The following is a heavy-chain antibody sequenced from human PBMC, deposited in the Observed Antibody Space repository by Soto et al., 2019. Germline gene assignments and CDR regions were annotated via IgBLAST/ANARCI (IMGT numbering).Heavy chain of an antibody. V-gene: IGHV2-70*04. CDR3: AHIEVSGSAFDI. J-gene: IGHJ3*02. CDR2: IDWDDDK. D-gene: IGHD2-15*01. CDR1: GFSFTTSEMR. Sequence: SGPTLVNPTQTLTLTCTFSGFSFTTSEMRVGWIRQPPGKALEWLARIDWDDDKFYSTSLKTRLTISKDTSKNQVVLTVTNMDPVDTATYYCAHIEVSGSAFDIWGQGTMVTVSS.